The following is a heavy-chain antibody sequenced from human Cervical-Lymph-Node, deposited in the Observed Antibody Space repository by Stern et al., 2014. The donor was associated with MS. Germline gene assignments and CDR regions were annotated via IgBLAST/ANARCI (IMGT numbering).Heavy chain of an antibody. CDR3: ARAEMATISFFDY. CDR2: IIPILGIA. Sequence: QVQLMQSGAEVKKPGSSVKVSCKASGGTFSSYTISWVRQAPEQGLEWMGRIIPILGIANYAQKFQGRVTITADKSTSTAYMELSSLRSEDTAVYYCARAEMATISFFDYWGQGTLVTVSS. CDR1: GGTFSSYT. V-gene: IGHV1-69*04. D-gene: IGHD5-24*01. J-gene: IGHJ4*02.